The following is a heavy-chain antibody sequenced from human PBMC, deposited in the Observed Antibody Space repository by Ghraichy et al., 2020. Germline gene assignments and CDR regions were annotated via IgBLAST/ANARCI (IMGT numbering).Heavy chain of an antibody. V-gene: IGHV3-53*01. CDR1: GFIVSSNY. CDR3: AGGTHKIFDY. J-gene: IGHJ4*02. Sequence: GGSLRLSCAASGFIVSSNYMSWVRQAPGKGLEWVSVIYIGGSTYYADSVKGRFTISRDNSKNTVWLQMNSLRAEDTAVYFWAGGTHKIFDYWGQGILVTVAA. CDR2: IYIGGST. D-gene: IGHD1-26*01.